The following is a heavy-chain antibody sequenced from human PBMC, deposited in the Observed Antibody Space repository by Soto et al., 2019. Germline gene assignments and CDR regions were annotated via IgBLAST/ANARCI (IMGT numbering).Heavy chain of an antibody. CDR1: GYTFISYG. CDR2: ISAYNGNT. V-gene: IGHV1-18*01. D-gene: IGHD1-26*01. J-gene: IGHJ5*02. CDR3: ARVTYSGTLHSDP. Sequence: ASLKVSCKAYGYTFISYGINWVRQAPGQGLEWMGWISAYNGNTNYAQKLQGRLTMTTDTSTSTAYMELRSLRSDDTAVYYCARVTYSGTLHSDPWGQGTLVTVSS.